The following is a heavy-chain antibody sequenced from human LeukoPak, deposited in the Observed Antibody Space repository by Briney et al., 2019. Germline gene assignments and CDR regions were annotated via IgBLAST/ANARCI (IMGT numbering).Heavy chain of an antibody. CDR2: MNPNSGNT. CDR1: GYTFTSYG. V-gene: IGHV1-8*02. Sequence: ASVKVSCKASGYTFTSYGINWVRQATGQGLEWMGWMNPNSGNTGYAQKFQGRVTMTRNTSISTAYMELSSLRSEDTAVYYCARDPIYCGGDCPMGGGWFDPWGQGTLVTVSS. J-gene: IGHJ5*02. D-gene: IGHD2-21*02. CDR3: ARDPIYCGGDCPMGGGWFDP.